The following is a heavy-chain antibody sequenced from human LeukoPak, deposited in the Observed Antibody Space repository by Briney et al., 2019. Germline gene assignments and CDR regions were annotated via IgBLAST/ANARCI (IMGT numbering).Heavy chain of an antibody. CDR1: GYSFTSYW. CDR3: VALEHYYYDSSGSPDAFDI. CDR2: IYPGDSDT. V-gene: IGHV5-51*01. Sequence: PGESLKISCKGSGYSFTSYWIGWVRQMPGKGLEWMGIIYPGDSDTRYSPSFQGQVTISADKSISTAYLQWSSLKASDTAMYYCVALEHYYYDSSGSPDAFDIWGQGTMVTVSS. J-gene: IGHJ3*02. D-gene: IGHD3-22*01.